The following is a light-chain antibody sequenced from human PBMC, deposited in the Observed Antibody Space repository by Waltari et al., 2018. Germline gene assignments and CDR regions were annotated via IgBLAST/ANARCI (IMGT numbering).Light chain of an antibody. CDR2: ATS. V-gene: IGKV3-20*01. CDR1: QSLNNNF. Sequence: EIVLTQSPGTLSLSTGERATLSCRASQSLNNNFLARYQQKPGQAPGLLIYATSRRATGIPDRFSGSGSGTDFALTISRLEAEDSALYFCQQYGNSPYTFGQGTNLKIK. J-gene: IGKJ2*01. CDR3: QQYGNSPYT.